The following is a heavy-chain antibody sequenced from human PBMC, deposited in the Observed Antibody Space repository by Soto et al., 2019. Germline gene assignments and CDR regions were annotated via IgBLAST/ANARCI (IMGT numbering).Heavy chain of an antibody. V-gene: IGHV3-49*03. Sequence: GGSLRLSCTASGFTFGDYAMSWFRQAPGKGLEWVGFIRSKAYGGTTEYAASVKGRFTISRDDSKSIAYLQMNSLKTEDTAVYYCTRDRDGSGLDYWGQGTLVTVSS. CDR3: TRDRDGSGLDY. CDR1: GFTFGDYA. J-gene: IGHJ4*02. D-gene: IGHD6-19*01. CDR2: IRSKAYGGTT.